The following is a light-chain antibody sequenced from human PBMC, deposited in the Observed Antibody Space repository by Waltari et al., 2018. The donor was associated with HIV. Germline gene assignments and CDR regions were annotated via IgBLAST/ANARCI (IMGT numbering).Light chain of an antibody. CDR1: SSNVGLNY. CDR2: RSD. Sequence: QSVLTQPPSASGTPGQRVTISCSGSSSNVGLNYVHWYRQLPGTAPKLLIYRSDQRHSGVPDRVLACESGPSASRGKSGRRSGEGDDYDCAEWEESLSFVYVFGNGTKVTVL. CDR3: AEWEESLSFVYV. V-gene: IGLV1-47*01. J-gene: IGLJ1*01.